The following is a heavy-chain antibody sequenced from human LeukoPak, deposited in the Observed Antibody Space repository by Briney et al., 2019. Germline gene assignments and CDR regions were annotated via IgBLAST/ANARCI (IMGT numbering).Heavy chain of an antibody. CDR2: MSYDGINK. CDR3: ARTTQKSYNILTGYPFDY. D-gene: IGHD3-9*01. V-gene: IGHV3-30*04. J-gene: IGHJ4*02. CDR1: GFIFSHYA. Sequence: PGGSLRLSCAASGFIFSHYAMHWVRQAPGKGLEWVAVMSYDGINKYNADSVKGRFIISRDNSNNTLYLQMNSLRAEDTAVYYCARTTQKSYNILTGYPFDYWGQGTVVTVSS.